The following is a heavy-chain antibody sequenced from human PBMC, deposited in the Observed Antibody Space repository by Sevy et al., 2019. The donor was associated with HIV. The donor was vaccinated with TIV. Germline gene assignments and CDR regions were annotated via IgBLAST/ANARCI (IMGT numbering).Heavy chain of an antibody. J-gene: IGHJ4*02. CDR1: GFTFSSYW. Sequence: GGSLRLSCAASGFTFSSYWMHWVRQAPGKGLVWVSRINSDGSSTSYADSVKGRFTISRDNAKNALYLQMNSLRAEDTAVYYCAREETYYDFWSGYHLYLDYWGQGTLVTVSS. V-gene: IGHV3-74*01. CDR2: INSDGSST. CDR3: AREETYYDFWSGYHLYLDY. D-gene: IGHD3-3*01.